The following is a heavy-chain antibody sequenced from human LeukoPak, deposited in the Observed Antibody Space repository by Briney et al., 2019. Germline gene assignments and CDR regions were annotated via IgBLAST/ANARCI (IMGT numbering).Heavy chain of an antibody. V-gene: IGHV3-21*01. CDR1: GFTFSSYS. J-gene: IGHJ5*02. CDR3: ARELYCSSTSCYYNWFDP. CDR2: ISSSSSYI. Sequence: SGGTLRLSCAASGFTFSSYSMNWLRQAPGKGLEWVSSISSSSSYIYYADSVKGRFTISRDNAKNSLYLQMNSLRAEDTAVYYCARELYCSSTSCYYNWFDPWGQGTLVTVSS. D-gene: IGHD2-2*01.